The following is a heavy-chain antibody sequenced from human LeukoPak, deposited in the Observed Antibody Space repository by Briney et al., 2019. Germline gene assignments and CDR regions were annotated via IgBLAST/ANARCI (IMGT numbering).Heavy chain of an antibody. CDR1: GFTFSSYS. CDR3: ARASVMANYYDSSGYGYYAFDI. Sequence: GGSLRLSCAASGFTFSSYSMNWVRQAPGKGLEWVSYISSSSSTIYYADSVKGRFTISRDNAKNSLYLQMNSLRAEDTAVYYCARASVMANYYDSSGYGYYAFDIWGQGTMVTVSS. J-gene: IGHJ3*02. V-gene: IGHV3-48*01. D-gene: IGHD3-22*01. CDR2: ISSSSSTI.